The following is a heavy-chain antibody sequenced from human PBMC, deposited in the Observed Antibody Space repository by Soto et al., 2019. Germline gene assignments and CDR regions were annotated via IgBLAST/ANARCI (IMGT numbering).Heavy chain of an antibody. CDR2: IYYSGST. D-gene: IGHD6-13*01. J-gene: IGHJ4*02. Sequence: SETLSLTCTFSCGSIISYYWSWIRQPPGKGLEWIGYIYYSGSTNYNPSLKSRVTISVDTSKNQFSLKLSSVTAADTAVYYCARVWGSSSWSPFDYWGQGTLVTVSS. CDR1: CGSIISYY. CDR3: ARVWGSSSWSPFDY. V-gene: IGHV4-59*01.